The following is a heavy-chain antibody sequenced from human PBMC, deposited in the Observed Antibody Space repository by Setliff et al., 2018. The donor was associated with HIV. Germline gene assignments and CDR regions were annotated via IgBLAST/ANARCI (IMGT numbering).Heavy chain of an antibody. CDR2: IYTSGST. J-gene: IGHJ2*01. Sequence: SETLSLTCTVSGGSINSYYWSWIRQPAGKGLEWIGRIYTSGSTNYNPSLRSRVATSVDTSKNQFSLKLSSVTAVDTAVYFCARGGSAMVPGRNYWYFDLWGRGTLVTVSS. CDR1: GGSINSYY. D-gene: IGHD5-18*01. V-gene: IGHV4-4*07. CDR3: ARGGSAMVPGRNYWYFDL.